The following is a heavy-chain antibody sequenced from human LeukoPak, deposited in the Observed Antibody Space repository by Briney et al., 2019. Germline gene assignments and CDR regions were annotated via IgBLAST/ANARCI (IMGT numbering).Heavy chain of an antibody. CDR3: SGQYSSSSVVDY. Sequence: GGSLRLSCSVSGFSFSSYAMHWVRQAPGKGLEWVSYISSSGSIMYSADSVKGRFTISRDNAKNSLYLQMNSLRAEDTAIYYCSGQYSSSSVVDYWGQGTLVTVSS. CDR1: GFSFSSYA. J-gene: IGHJ4*02. CDR2: ISSSGSIM. V-gene: IGHV3-48*03. D-gene: IGHD6-6*01.